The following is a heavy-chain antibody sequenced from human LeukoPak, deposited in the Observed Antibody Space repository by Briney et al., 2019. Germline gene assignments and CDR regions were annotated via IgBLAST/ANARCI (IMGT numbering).Heavy chain of an antibody. D-gene: IGHD3-3*01. CDR3: ARVFRFLERLRPTDYYYYYMDV. J-gene: IGHJ6*03. V-gene: IGHV4-34*01. CDR2: INHSGST. CDR1: GGSFSGYY. Sequence: SETLSLTCAVYGGSFSGYYWSWIRQPPGKGLEWIGEINHSGSTNYNQSLKSRVTISVDTSKNQFSLNLSSVTAADTAVYYCARVFRFLERLRPTDYYYYYMDVWGKGTTVTVSS.